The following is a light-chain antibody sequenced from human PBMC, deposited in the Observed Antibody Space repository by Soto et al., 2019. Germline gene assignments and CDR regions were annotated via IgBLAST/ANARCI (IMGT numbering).Light chain of an antibody. CDR3: QQRSDWPST. CDR2: DAS. J-gene: IGKJ4*01. Sequence: EIVLTQSPATLSLSPGERATLSCRASQSVSRYLAWYQQKPGQAPRLLIYDASNRATGIPARFSGSGSGTDFTLTISRREPEDFAVYYCQQRSDWPSTFGGGTKVQIK. V-gene: IGKV3-11*01. CDR1: QSVSRY.